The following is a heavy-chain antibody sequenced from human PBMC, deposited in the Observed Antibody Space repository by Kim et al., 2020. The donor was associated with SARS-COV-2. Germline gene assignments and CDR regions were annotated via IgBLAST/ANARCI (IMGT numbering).Heavy chain of an antibody. CDR2: TDGGTT. J-gene: IGHJ4*02. CDR3: FSSFDY. V-gene: IGHV3-15*01. D-gene: IGHD3-3*02. Sequence: TDGGTTDYAAPGKGRFTNSRDDSKNTLYLQMNSLKTEDTAVDYCFSSFDYWGQGTLVTVSS.